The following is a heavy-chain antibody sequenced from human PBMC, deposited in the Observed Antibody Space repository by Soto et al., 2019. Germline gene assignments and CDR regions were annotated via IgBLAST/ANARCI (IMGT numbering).Heavy chain of an antibody. D-gene: IGHD2-21*01. V-gene: IGHV3-30-3*01. CDR2: ISYDGSNK. J-gene: IGHJ6*02. Sequence: QVQLVESGGGVVQPGRSLRLSCAASGFTFSSYAMHWVRQAPGKGLEWVAVISYDGSNKYYADSVKGRFTISRDNSQNTLYLQMNSLRAEDTAVYYCVRDTPYCGGDCYYYGMDVWGQGTTVTVSS. CDR3: VRDTPYCGGDCYYYGMDV. CDR1: GFTFSSYA.